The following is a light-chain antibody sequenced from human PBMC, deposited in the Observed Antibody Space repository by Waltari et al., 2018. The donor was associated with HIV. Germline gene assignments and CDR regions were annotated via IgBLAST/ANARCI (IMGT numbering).Light chain of an antibody. J-gene: IGLJ3*02. Sequence: QSALTQPASVSGSPGQSITISCTGTSSDAGGYNYASWYQQHPGKAPKLMIYEVSNRPSGVSNRFSGSKSGNTASLTISGLQAEDEADYYCSSYTSSSTLVFGGVTKLTVL. V-gene: IGLV2-14*01. CDR1: SSDAGGYNY. CDR2: EVS. CDR3: SSYTSSSTLV.